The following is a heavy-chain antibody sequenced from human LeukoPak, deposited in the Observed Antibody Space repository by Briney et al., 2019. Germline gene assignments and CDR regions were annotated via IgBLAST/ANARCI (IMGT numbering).Heavy chain of an antibody. CDR2: ISSSGTTI. D-gene: IGHD3-10*01. CDR3: ARDSYQDYYGRFDP. J-gene: IGHJ5*02. V-gene: IGHV3-11*01. Sequence: PGGSLRLSCAASGFTFSDYYMSWIRQAPGKGLEWVSYISSSGTTISYTDSVKGRFTISRDNAKNSLYLQMNSLRAEDTAVYYCARDSYQDYYGRFDPWGQGTLVIVSS. CDR1: GFTFSDYY.